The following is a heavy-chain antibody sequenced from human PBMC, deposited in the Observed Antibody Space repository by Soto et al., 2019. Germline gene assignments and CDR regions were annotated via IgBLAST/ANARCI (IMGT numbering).Heavy chain of an antibody. CDR3: AKGPQKYCSGGSCYTGPYYHGMDV. V-gene: IGHV3-23*01. Sequence: GGSLIRSWSAFGVNFSNHAMSWVRQAPGKGLEWVSAISGSGGSTYYADSVKGRFTISRDNSKNTLYLQMNSLRAEDTAVYYCAKGPQKYCSGGSCYTGPYYHGMDVWGQGTTVTVSS. J-gene: IGHJ6*02. CDR1: GVNFSNHA. CDR2: ISGSGGST. D-gene: IGHD2-15*01.